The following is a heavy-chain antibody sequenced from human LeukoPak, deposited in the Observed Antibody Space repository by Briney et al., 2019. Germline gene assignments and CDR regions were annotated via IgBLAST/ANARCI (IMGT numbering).Heavy chain of an antibody. V-gene: IGHV3-23*01. CDR3: AKDFYLWFGDFIFES. Sequence: GGSLRLSCAASGFTFSNYAMSWVRQAPGKGLEWVSAIVTDGGRTYYADSVKGRFTISRDNSKNTLFLQMDSLRAEDTAVYFCAKDFYLWFGDFIFESWGQGTLVTVSS. D-gene: IGHD3-10*01. CDR1: GFTFSNYA. CDR2: IVTDGGRT. J-gene: IGHJ4*02.